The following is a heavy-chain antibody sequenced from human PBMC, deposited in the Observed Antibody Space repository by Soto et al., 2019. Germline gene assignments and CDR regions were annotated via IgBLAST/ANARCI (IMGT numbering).Heavy chain of an antibody. Sequence: PGGSLRLSCASSVFTFSSYAMHWARKAPGKGLAWVAVTSYDRSNKSYANSVKGRFTISRDNSKNTLYLQMNGLRPEDAAVYYCARDQYDILTGPNYWGQGTLVTVSS. CDR2: TSYDRSNK. V-gene: IGHV3-30-3*01. J-gene: IGHJ4*02. CDR3: ARDQYDILTGPNY. CDR1: VFTFSSYA. D-gene: IGHD3-9*01.